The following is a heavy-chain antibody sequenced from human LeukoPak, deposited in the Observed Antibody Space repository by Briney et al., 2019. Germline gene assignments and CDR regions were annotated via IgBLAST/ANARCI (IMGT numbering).Heavy chain of an antibody. CDR3: AVRCSGGSYYSGY. J-gene: IGHJ4*02. D-gene: IGHD2-15*01. CDR1: GYTFTGYY. Sequence: ASVKVSCKASGYTFTGYYMHWVRQAPGQGLEWMGWINPNSGGTNYAQKFQGRVTMTRDTSISTAYVELSRLRSDDTAVYYCAVRCSGGSYYSGYWGQGTLVTVSS. V-gene: IGHV1-2*02. CDR2: INPNSGGT.